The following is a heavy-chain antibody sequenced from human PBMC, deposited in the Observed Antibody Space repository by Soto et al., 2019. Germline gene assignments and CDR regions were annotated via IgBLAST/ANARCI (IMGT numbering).Heavy chain of an antibody. Sequence: PSETLSLTCTVSGGSISSCGYYWSWIRQHPGKGLEWIGYIYYSGSTYYNPSLKSRVTISVDTSKNQFSLKLSSVTAADTAVYYCARGRFAYCGGDCYSYFDYWGQGTLVTVSS. D-gene: IGHD2-21*02. CDR3: ARGRFAYCGGDCYSYFDY. J-gene: IGHJ4*02. CDR2: IYYSGST. CDR1: GGSISSCGYY. V-gene: IGHV4-31*03.